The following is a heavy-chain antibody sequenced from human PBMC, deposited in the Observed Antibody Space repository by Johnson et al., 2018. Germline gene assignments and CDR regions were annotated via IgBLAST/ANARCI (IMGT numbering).Heavy chain of an antibody. Sequence: EVQLVESGGGVVRPGGSLRLACAVSGFTFDDYAMSWVRQAPGKGLEWVSSINWNGDRTNYADSVEGRFTIPRDNAHNAHFLKMDSRRAEDTALSNCARNPYGSDGNYYYLYMDVWGKGTTVTVSS. V-gene: IGHV3-20*01. CDR2: INWNGDRT. D-gene: IGHD1-1*01. J-gene: IGHJ6*03. CDR1: GFTFDDYA. CDR3: ARNPYGSDGNYYYLYMDV.